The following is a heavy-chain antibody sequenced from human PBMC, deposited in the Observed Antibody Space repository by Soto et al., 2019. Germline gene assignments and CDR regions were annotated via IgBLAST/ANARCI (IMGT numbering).Heavy chain of an antibody. Sequence: QAQLQESGPGLVKPSETLSLTCTVSGGSVRSGAYYWTWLRQPPGGGLEWIGYIYYSGTIKYNPSLQSRVSMSIDTSRNHFSLNLASVSAADAAVYFCARALVASVFTYAMDVWGQGTAVTVSS. J-gene: IGHJ6*02. V-gene: IGHV4-61*03. D-gene: IGHD5-12*01. CDR2: IYYSGTI. CDR3: ARALVASVFTYAMDV. CDR1: GGSVRSGAYY.